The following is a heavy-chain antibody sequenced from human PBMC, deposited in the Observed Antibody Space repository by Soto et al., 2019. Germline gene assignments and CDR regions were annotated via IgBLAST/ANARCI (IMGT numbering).Heavy chain of an antibody. Sequence: SETLSLTCTVSGGSISSYYWSWIRQPPGKGLVWIGYIYYSGSTNYNPSLKCRVTISVDTSKNQFSLKLSSVTAADTAVYYCAREYIAARNWFDPWGQGTLVTVSS. D-gene: IGHD6-6*01. J-gene: IGHJ5*02. CDR2: IYYSGST. V-gene: IGHV4-59*01. CDR1: GGSISSYY. CDR3: AREYIAARNWFDP.